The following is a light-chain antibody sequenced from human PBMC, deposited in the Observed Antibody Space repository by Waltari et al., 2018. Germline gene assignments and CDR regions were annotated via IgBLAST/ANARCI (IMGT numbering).Light chain of an antibody. CDR3: QHYVRLPVS. J-gene: IGKJ1*01. CDR2: GAS. CDR1: QSVGMS. V-gene: IGKV3-20*01. Sequence: EIVLTQSPAPLSLSPGERATLSCRASQSVGMSLTWYQQKPGQAPRLPIYGASSRATGIPDRFSGSGSGTDFSLTISRLEPEDFALYYCQHYVRLPVSFGQGTKVDIK.